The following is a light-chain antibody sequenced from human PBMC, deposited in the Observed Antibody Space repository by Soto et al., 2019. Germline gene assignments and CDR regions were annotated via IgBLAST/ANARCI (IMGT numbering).Light chain of an antibody. CDR1: SSNIGSHF. Sequence: QSVLTQPPSASGTPGQSLTISCSGSSSNIGSHFVYWYQHVPGTAPKLLIFRDGQRPSGVPARFFGSKSGTSASLAFSGLRSEDEADDYCAVWDQSLTGWVFGGGTKLTVL. CDR2: RDG. V-gene: IGLV1-47*01. CDR3: AVWDQSLTGWV. J-gene: IGLJ3*02.